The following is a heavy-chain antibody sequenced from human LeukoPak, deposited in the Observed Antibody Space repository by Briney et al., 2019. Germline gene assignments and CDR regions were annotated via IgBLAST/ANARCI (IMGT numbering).Heavy chain of an antibody. J-gene: IGHJ5*02. CDR2: IYYSGST. D-gene: IGHD6-19*01. CDR3: ARSAYSSGWYVADNWFDP. V-gene: IGHV4-59*01. CDR1: GGSISSYY. Sequence: SETLSLTCTVSGGSISSYYWSWIRQPPGKGLEWIGYIYYSGSTNYNPSLKSRVTISVDTSKNQFSLKLSSVTAADTAVYYCARSAYSSGWYVADNWFDPWGQGTLVTVSS.